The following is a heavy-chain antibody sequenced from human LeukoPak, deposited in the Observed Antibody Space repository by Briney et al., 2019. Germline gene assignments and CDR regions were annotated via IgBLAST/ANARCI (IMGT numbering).Heavy chain of an antibody. CDR2: IYYSGST. D-gene: IGHD6-6*01. CDR3: AKTGSSIAARPPDY. Sequence: PSETLSLTCTVSGYSISSGYYWGWIRQAPGKGLEWIGYIYYSGSTNYNPSLKSRVTILVDTSKNQFSLKLTSVTAADTAVYYCAKTGSSIAARPPDYWGQGTLVIVSS. J-gene: IGHJ4*02. V-gene: IGHV4-61*05. CDR1: GYSISSGYY.